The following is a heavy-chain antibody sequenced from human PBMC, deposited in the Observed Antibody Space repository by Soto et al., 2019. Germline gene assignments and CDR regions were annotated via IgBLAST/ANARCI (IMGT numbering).Heavy chain of an antibody. CDR3: ARVWVLRYFDQRGHYYYGMDV. J-gene: IGHJ6*02. V-gene: IGHV1-69*13. CDR2: IIPIFGTA. Sequence: ASVKVSCKASGGTFSSYAISWVRQAPGQGLEWMGGIIPIFGTANYAQKFQGRVTITADESTSTAYMELSSLRSEDTAVYYCARVWVLRYFDQRGHYYYGMDVWGQGTTVTVSS. CDR1: GGTFSSYA. D-gene: IGHD3-9*01.